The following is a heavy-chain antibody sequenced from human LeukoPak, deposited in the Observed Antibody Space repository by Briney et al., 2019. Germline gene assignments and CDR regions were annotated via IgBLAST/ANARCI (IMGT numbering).Heavy chain of an antibody. CDR1: GGSISSYY. V-gene: IGHV4-59*12. CDR2: IYYSGST. J-gene: IGHJ6*02. CDR3: ARDNRGSWYVYYYYGMDV. Sequence: PSETLSLTCTVSGGSISSYYWSWIRQPPEKGLEWIGYIYYSGSTYYNPSLKSRVTVSVDTSKNQFSLKLSSVTAADTAVYYCARDNRGSWYVYYYYGMDVWGQGTTVTVSS. D-gene: IGHD6-13*01.